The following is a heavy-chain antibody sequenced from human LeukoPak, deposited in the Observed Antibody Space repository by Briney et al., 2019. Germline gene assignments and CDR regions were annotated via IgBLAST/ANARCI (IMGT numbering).Heavy chain of an antibody. V-gene: IGHV1-8*03. CDR1: GYTFTSYD. D-gene: IGHD6-13*01. J-gene: IGHJ6*03. CDR2: MNPNSGNT. Sequence: ASVKASCKASGYTFTSYDMNWVRQATGQGLEWMGWMNPNSGNTGYAQKFQGRVTITRNTSISTAYMELSSLRSEDTAVYYCARRAAAGYYYYYYMDVWGKETTVTVSS. CDR3: ARRAAAGYYYYYYMDV.